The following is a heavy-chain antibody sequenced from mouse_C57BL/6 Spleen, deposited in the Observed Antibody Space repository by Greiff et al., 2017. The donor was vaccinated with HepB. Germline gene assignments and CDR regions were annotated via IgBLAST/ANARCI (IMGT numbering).Heavy chain of an antibody. CDR1: GYTFTSYW. D-gene: IGHD4-1*01. J-gene: IGHJ3*01. CDR2: IDPSDSYT. CDR3: ARGNWDEDFFAY. Sequence: QVQLQQPGAELVRPGTSVKLSCKASGYTFTSYWMHWVKQRPGQGLEWIGVIDPSDSYTNYNQKFKGKATLTVDTSSSTAYMQLSSLTSEDSAVYYCARGNWDEDFFAYWGQGTLVTVSA. V-gene: IGHV1-59*01.